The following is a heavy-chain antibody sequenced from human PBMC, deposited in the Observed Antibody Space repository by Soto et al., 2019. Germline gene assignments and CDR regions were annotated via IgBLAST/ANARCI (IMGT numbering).Heavy chain of an antibody. CDR2: IYYSGST. Sequence: QLQLQESGPGLVKPSETLSLTCTVSGGSISSSSYYWGWIRQPPGKGLEWIGSIYYSGSTYYNPCLKSRVTISVDTSKNQFSRKLSSVTAADTAVYYCAIFPVYSSGYAQFDYWGQGTLVTVSS. CDR1: GGSISSSSYY. D-gene: IGHD3-22*01. CDR3: AIFPVYSSGYAQFDY. V-gene: IGHV4-39*01. J-gene: IGHJ4*02.